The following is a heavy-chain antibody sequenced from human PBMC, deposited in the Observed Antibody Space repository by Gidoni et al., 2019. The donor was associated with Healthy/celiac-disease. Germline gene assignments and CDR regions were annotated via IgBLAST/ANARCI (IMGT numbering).Heavy chain of an antibody. J-gene: IGHJ3*02. CDR1: GFTFSSYA. Sequence: EVQLVESGGGLVQPGGSLRLSCSASGFTFSSYAMHWVRQAPGKGLEYVSAISSNGGSTYYADSVKGRFTISRDNSKNTLYLQMSSLRAEDTAVYYCVKDRDSSGHLKGGLAFDIWGQGTMVTVSS. CDR2: ISSNGGST. V-gene: IGHV3-64D*06. CDR3: VKDRDSSGHLKGGLAFDI. D-gene: IGHD3-22*01.